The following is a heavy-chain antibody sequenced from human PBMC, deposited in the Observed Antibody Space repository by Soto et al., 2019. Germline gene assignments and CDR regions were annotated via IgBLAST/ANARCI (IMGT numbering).Heavy chain of an antibody. V-gene: IGHV3-30*18. CDR2: ISYDGSNK. J-gene: IGHJ6*02. CDR3: AKDLGGYDLGISVFYYYYGMDV. Sequence: HPGGSLRLSCAASGFTFSSYGMHWVRQAPGKGLEWVAVISYDGSNKYYADSVKGRFTISRDNSKNTLYLQMNSLRAEDTAVYYCAKDLGGYDLGISVFYYYYGMDVWGQGTTVTVSS. D-gene: IGHD5-12*01. CDR1: GFTFSSYG.